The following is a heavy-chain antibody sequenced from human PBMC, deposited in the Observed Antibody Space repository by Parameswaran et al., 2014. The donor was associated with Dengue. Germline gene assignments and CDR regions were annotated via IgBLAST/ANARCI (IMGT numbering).Heavy chain of an antibody. CDR3: AMRAGYNSGWYGY. D-gene: IGHD6-19*01. CDR2: ISGTGGST. Sequence: WIRQPPGKGLEWVSSISGTGGSTYYADSVKGRFTISRDNSKNTLYLQMNSLRAEDTAVYYCAMRAGYNSGWYGYWGQGTLVTVSS. J-gene: IGHJ4*02. V-gene: IGHV3-23*01.